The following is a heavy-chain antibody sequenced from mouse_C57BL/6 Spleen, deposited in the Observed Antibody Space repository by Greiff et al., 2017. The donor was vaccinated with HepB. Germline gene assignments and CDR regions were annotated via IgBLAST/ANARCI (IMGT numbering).Heavy chain of an antibody. CDR2: IDPSDSYT. CDR1: GYTFTSYW. Sequence: QVQLQQSGAELVRPGTSVKLSCKASGYTFTSYWMHWVKQRPGQGLEWIGVIDPSDSYTNYNQKFKGKATLTVDTSSSPAYMQLSSLTSEDSAVYDCARRDSAHYWGQGTTLTVSS. CDR3: ARRDSAHY. V-gene: IGHV1-59*01. D-gene: IGHD6-1*01. J-gene: IGHJ2*01.